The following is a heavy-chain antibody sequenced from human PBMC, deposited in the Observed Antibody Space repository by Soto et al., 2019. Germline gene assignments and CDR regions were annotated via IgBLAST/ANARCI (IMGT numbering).Heavy chain of an antibody. V-gene: IGHV1-69*08. Sequence: QDQLVQSGAEVKKPGSSVKVSCKASGGTFSSHTFSWVRQAPGQGLEWMGRIIPALGTATYAQKFQGRVTFTADESATTVYMELNSLRSGDTAVYYCARPDFGDYWYFDLWGRGTLVTVSS. J-gene: IGHJ2*01. D-gene: IGHD4-17*01. CDR3: ARPDFGDYWYFDL. CDR2: IIPALGTA. CDR1: GGTFSSHT.